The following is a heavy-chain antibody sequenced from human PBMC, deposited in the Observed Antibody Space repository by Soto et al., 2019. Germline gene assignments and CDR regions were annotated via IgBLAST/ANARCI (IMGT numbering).Heavy chain of an antibody. D-gene: IGHD6-19*01. CDR3: TRDPDRPYGSGCLPYEYRGINI. CDR1: GFPSSDYS. Sequence: EVLLVESGGGLVKPGESLRLSCAASGFPSSDYSMNWVRQAPAKGLEWVSSITSSSTYTYYADSGKGRFTISRDNANHPRYLQLDVLRADDTAVYYCTRDPDRPYGSGCLPYEYRGINIWGQGTTVTVSS. CDR2: ITSSSTYT. J-gene: IGHJ6*02. V-gene: IGHV3-21*01.